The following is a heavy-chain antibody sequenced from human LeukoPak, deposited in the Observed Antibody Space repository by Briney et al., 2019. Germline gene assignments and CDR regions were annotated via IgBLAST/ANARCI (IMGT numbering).Heavy chain of an antibody. V-gene: IGHV4-4*02. Sequence: KPSETLSLTCTVSGGSISSSNWWSWVRQPPGKGLEWIGEIYHSGSTNYNPSLKSRVTISVDKSKNQFSLKLSSVTAADTAVYYCARDLHYYDSSGYLLDYYYYYGMDVWGQGTTVTVSS. J-gene: IGHJ6*02. CDR2: IYHSGST. CDR1: GGSISSSNW. CDR3: ARDLHYYDSSGYLLDYYYYYGMDV. D-gene: IGHD3-22*01.